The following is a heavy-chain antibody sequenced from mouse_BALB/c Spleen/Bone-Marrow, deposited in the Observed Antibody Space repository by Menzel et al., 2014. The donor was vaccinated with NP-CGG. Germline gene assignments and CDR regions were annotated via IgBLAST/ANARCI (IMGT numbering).Heavy chain of an antibody. J-gene: IGHJ4*01. CDR2: ITNGGDNT. CDR3: VRHKNYYAMDY. V-gene: IGHV5-12-1*01. Sequence: EVKLVDSGGGFFSLFFSLKLSCAASGFAFSRYDMSWVRQTPEKRLEWVAYITNGGDNTYYPDTVKGRFTISRDNAKNTLYLQMSSLKSEDTAMYYCVRHKNYYAMDYWGQGTSVTVSS. CDR1: GFAFSRYD.